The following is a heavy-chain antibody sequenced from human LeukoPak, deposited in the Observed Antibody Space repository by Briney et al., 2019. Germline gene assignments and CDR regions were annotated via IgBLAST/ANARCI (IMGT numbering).Heavy chain of an antibody. V-gene: IGHV3-23*01. D-gene: IGHD1-26*01. Sequence: QPGGSLRLSCAASGFTFSSYAMSWVRQAPGEGLEWVSAISGSGGSTYYAHSVKGRFTISRDNSKNTLYLQMNSLRAEDTAVYYCAKHSGSYYTAFDYWGQGTLVTVSS. J-gene: IGHJ4*02. CDR2: ISGSGGST. CDR3: AKHSGSYYTAFDY. CDR1: GFTFSSYA.